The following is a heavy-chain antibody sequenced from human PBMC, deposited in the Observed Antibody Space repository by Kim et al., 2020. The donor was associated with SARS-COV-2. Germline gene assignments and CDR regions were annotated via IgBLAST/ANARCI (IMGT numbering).Heavy chain of an antibody. V-gene: IGHV3-48*02. CDR3: AKFGGCSGGSCYFPYYYYGMDV. J-gene: IGHJ6*02. D-gene: IGHD2-15*01. CDR2: ISSSSSTI. Sequence: GGSLRLSCAASGFTFSSYSMNWVRQAPGKGLEWVSYISSSSSTIYYADSVKGRFTISRDNAKNSLYLQMNSLRDEDTAVYYCAKFGGCSGGSCYFPYYYYGMDVWGQGTTVTVSS. CDR1: GFTFSSYS.